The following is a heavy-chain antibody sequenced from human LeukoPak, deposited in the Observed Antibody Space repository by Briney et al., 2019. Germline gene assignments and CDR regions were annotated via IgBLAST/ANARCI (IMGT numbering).Heavy chain of an antibody. CDR3: ARGEGSIWYGYYYYYYMDV. Sequence: ASVKVSCKASGYTFTNYGISWVRQAPGQGLEWMGWISAYNGNTNYAQKFQGRITMTTDTSTSTAYMELRSLRSDDTTVYYCARGEGSIWYGYYYYYYMDVWGKGTTVTVSS. CDR2: ISAYNGNT. V-gene: IGHV1-18*01. D-gene: IGHD6-13*01. CDR1: GYTFTNYG. J-gene: IGHJ6*03.